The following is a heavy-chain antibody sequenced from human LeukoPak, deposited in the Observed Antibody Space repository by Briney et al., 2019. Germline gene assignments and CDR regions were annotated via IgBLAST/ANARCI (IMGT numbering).Heavy chain of an antibody. D-gene: IGHD6-19*01. V-gene: IGHV6-1*01. Sequence: SQTLSLTCAISGDSVSNNIATWNWIRQSPSRGLEWLGRTYYRSRWGNDYAISVKSRITINPDTSKNQFSLQLNSVTPEDTAVYYCARDSVGWYWAFDFWGQGTPVTVSS. CDR1: GDSVSNNIAT. CDR3: ARDSVGWYWAFDF. J-gene: IGHJ4*02. CDR2: TYYRSRWGN.